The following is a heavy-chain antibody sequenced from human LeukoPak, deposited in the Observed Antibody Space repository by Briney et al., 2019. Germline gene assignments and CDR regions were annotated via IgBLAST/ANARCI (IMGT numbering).Heavy chain of an antibody. J-gene: IGHJ5*02. CDR2: IRQDGSDR. CDR1: GFTFSNYW. Sequence: GGSLRLSCAVSGFTFSNYWMGWVRQAPGKGLEWVANIRQDGSDRYYMDSVKGRFTVSRDNAQNSLSLQMNNVRAEDSAVYYCGRWGIAAALDRWGQGTLVTVSS. D-gene: IGHD2-15*01. CDR3: GRWGIAAALDR. V-gene: IGHV3-7*01.